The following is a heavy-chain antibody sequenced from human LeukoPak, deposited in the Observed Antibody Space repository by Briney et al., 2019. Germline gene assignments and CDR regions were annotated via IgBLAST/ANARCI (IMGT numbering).Heavy chain of an antibody. CDR3: ARDFALITVFGVALYGMDV. J-gene: IGHJ6*02. CDR2: IYSGGNT. CDR1: AFTVSSNY. Sequence: GGSLRLSCAASAFTVSSNYMSWVRQAPGKGLEWVSVIYSGGNTYYADSVKGRFTISRDNSKNTLYLQMNSLRAEGTAVYYCARDFALITVFGVALYGMDVWGQGTTVTVSS. V-gene: IGHV3-53*01. D-gene: IGHD3-3*01.